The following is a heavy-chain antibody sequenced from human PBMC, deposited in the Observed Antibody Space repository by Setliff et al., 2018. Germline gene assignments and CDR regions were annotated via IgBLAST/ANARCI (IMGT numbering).Heavy chain of an antibody. CDR2: IKPNTGGT. CDR3: ARDSPEMVAPPAAHCFDP. V-gene: IGHV1-2*06. D-gene: IGHD2-15*01. Sequence: VKVSCKASGYTFTGHYLHWVRQAPGQGLEWMGRIKPNTGGTTYAQKFLGRVTMTTDTSTSTAYMELRSLRSDDTAVYYCARDSPEMVAPPAAHCFDPWGQGTLVTVSS. CDR1: GYTFTGHY. J-gene: IGHJ5*02.